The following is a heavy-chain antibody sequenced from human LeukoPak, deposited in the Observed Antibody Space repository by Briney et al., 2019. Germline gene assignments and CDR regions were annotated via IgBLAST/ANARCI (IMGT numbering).Heavy chain of an antibody. CDR3: AKDQGRYYYGSGSSAGY. CDR1: GFTFSNYG. Sequence: QTGGSLRLSCAASGFTFSNYGMNWVRQAPGKGLEWVSGLGGSGISTYDADSVKGRFTISRDNSKNTLYLQMNSLRAEDTAVYYCAKDQGRYYYGSGSSAGYWGQGTLVTVSS. J-gene: IGHJ4*02. CDR2: LGGSGIST. V-gene: IGHV3-23*01. D-gene: IGHD3-10*01.